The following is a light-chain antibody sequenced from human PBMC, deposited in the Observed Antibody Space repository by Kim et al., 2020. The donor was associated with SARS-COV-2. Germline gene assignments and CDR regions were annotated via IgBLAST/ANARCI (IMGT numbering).Light chain of an antibody. J-gene: IGKJ2*04. Sequence: LSLSPGERVTLSCRASQSVGTNVAWYQQKPGQAPRALIYGAFTRATTTPARVSGTGSGTEFTLSISSLQSEDFAVYYCQQYNDRRSFGQGTKLEI. CDR3: QQYNDRRS. CDR1: QSVGTN. V-gene: IGKV3-15*01. CDR2: GAF.